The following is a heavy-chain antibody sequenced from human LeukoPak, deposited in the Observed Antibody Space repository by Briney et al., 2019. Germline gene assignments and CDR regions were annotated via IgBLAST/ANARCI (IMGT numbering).Heavy chain of an antibody. CDR1: GFTFSNYD. CDR3: AKARYSSSHLGY. CDR2: ISGSGGST. V-gene: IGHV3-23*01. D-gene: IGHD6-13*01. Sequence: PGGSLRLSCAASGFTFSNYDMSWVRQAPGKGLEWVSAISGSGGSTYYADSVKGRFTISRDNSKNTLYLQMNSLRAEDTAVYYCAKARYSSSHLGYWGQGTLVTVSS. J-gene: IGHJ4*02.